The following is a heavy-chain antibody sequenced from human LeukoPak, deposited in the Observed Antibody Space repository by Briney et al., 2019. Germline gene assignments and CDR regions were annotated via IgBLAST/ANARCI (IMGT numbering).Heavy chain of an antibody. V-gene: IGHV3-48*03. CDR3: ARASGSYYVGWFDP. CDR1: GFTLSSSE. D-gene: IGHD1-26*01. J-gene: IGHJ5*02. Sequence: GGSLRLSCAASGFTLSSSEMNWVRQAPGKGLEWVSYISSSGSTIYYADSVKGRFTISRDNAKNSLYLQMNSLRAEDTAVYYCARASGSYYVGWFDPWGQGTLVTVSS. CDR2: ISSSGSTI.